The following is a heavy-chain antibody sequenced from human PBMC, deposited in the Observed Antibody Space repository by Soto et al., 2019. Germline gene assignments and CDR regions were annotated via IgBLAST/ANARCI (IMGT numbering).Heavy chain of an antibody. CDR3: ARVGGGSSWYYFDY. CDR2: ISGSGGST. V-gene: IGHV3-23*01. Sequence: GGSLRLSCAASGFTFSSYAMSLVRQAPGKGLEWVSAISGSGGSTYYADSVKGRFTISRDNAKNSLYLQMNSLRAEDTAVYYCARVGGGSSWYYFDYWGQGTLVTVSS. D-gene: IGHD6-13*01. CDR1: GFTFSSYA. J-gene: IGHJ4*02.